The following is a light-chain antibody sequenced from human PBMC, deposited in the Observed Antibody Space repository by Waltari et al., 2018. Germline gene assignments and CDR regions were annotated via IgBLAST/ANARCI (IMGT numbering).Light chain of an antibody. CDR2: WAS. V-gene: IGKV4-1*01. CDR3: QQYYSVPYT. Sequence: DIVMTQSPDSLALSLGEGATIHCESRQSLLYSSNNKDYLAWFQQKPGQPPKLLISWASTRESGVPDRFSGSGSGTDFTLTISSLQAEDVALYFCQQYYSVPYTFGQGTKLEIK. J-gene: IGKJ2*01. CDR1: QSLLYSSNNKDY.